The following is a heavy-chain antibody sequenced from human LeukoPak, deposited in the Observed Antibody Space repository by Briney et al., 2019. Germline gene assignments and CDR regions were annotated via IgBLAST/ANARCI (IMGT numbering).Heavy chain of an antibody. D-gene: IGHD3-22*01. CDR2: MNPSGST. V-gene: IGHV4-34*01. CDR1: GGSFSGYY. J-gene: IGHJ6*03. CDR3: ARGRQDVTMIVVVMTAVSYYLDV. Sequence: SETLSLTCAVSGGSFSGYYWNWIRQTPEKGLEWIGEMNPSGSTNYNPSLKSRVTISVGTSKNQFSLELSSATAADTAVYYCARGRQDVTMIVVVMTAVSYYLDVWAKGPRSPSP.